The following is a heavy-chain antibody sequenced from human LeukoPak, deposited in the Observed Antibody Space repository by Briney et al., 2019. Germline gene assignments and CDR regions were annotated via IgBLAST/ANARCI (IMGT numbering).Heavy chain of an antibody. D-gene: IGHD3-10*01. Sequence: GGSLRLSCAASGFTFSDYYMSWIRQAPGKGLEWVSYISSSSSYTNYADSVKGRFTISRDNAKNSLYLQMNSLRAEDTAVYYCAREGYYGSGSYRGVWFDPWGQGTLVTVSS. CDR3: AREGYYGSGSYRGVWFDP. CDR2: ISSSSSYT. J-gene: IGHJ5*02. V-gene: IGHV3-11*06. CDR1: GFTFSDYY.